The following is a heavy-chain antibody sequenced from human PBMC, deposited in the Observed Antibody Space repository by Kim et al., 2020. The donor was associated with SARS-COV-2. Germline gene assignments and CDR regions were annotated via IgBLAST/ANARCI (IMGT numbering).Heavy chain of an antibody. J-gene: IGHJ4*02. CDR1: GGSISSYY. Sequence: SETLSLTCTVSGGSISSYYWSWIRQPPGKGLEWIGYIYYSGSTNYNPSLKSRVTISVDTSKNQFSLKLSSVTAADTAVYYCARARVDPVLLWFGELLSWGQGTLVTVSS. CDR3: ARARVDPVLLWFGELLS. D-gene: IGHD3-10*01. V-gene: IGHV4-59*13. CDR2: IYYSGST.